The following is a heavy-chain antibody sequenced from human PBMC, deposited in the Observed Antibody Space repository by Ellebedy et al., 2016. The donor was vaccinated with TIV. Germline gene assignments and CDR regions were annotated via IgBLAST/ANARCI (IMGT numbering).Heavy chain of an antibody. CDR2: ISSSGGTV. J-gene: IGHJ5*02. Sequence: GESLKISCAASGFIFSDYQMSWIRQAPGKGLECISYISSSGGTVYYADSVKGRFTISRDNAKNSLYRQMNSLRAEDTAVYYCARDTRFIDQQHNWFDPWGQGTLVTVSS. D-gene: IGHD2-2*01. CDR3: ARDTRFIDQQHNWFDP. V-gene: IGHV3-11*01. CDR1: GFIFSDYQ.